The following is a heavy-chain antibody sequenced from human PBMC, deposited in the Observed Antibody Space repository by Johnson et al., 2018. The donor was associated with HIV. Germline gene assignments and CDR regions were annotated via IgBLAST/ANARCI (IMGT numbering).Heavy chain of an antibody. D-gene: IGHD2-21*01. Sequence: QMLLVESGGGVVQPGRSLRVSCGASGFTFSSHDMHWVRQAPGKGLEWVAVISFDENNKVYADSVKGRFTISRDNSKNTLYLQMNSLRAEDTAVYYCAKGLHIVVEGDAFDIWGQGTMVTVSS. V-gene: IGHV3-30*18. CDR2: ISFDENNK. CDR3: AKGLHIVVEGDAFDI. CDR1: GFTFSSHD. J-gene: IGHJ3*02.